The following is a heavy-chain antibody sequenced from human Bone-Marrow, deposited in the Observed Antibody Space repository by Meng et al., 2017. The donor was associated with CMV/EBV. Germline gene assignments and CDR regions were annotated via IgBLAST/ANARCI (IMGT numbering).Heavy chain of an antibody. CDR1: GFRFDEYA. Sequence: SLKISCASSGFRFDEYAMHWVRQAPGKGLEWVSGISWNSGSIGYADSVKGRFTISRDNAKNSLYLQMNSLRAEDTALYYCAKDMDPRGYYGMDVWGQGTTVTVSS. D-gene: IGHD3/OR15-3a*01. J-gene: IGHJ6*02. CDR3: AKDMDPRGYYGMDV. CDR2: ISWNSGSI. V-gene: IGHV3-9*01.